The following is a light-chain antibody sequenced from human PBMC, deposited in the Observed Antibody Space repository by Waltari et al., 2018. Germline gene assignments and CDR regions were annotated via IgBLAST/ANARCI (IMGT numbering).Light chain of an antibody. CDR1: QSISSY. CDR2: AAS. V-gene: IGKV1-39*01. J-gene: IGKJ1*01. CDR3: QQSYSTPWT. Sequence: DIQTTQSPLSLSASVGARVTTTCRASQSISSYLNWYQQKPGKAPKLLIYAASSLQSGVPSRFSGSGSGTDFTLTISSLQPEDFATYYCQQSYSTPWTFGQGTKVEIK.